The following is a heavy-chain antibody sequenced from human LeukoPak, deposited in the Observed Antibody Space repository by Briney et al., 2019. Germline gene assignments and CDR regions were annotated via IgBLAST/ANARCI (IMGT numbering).Heavy chain of an antibody. CDR3: ARDGCSSSICQAGGNWFDP. CDR2: INPSGGST. J-gene: IGHJ5*02. CDR1: GYTFTGYY. V-gene: IGHV1-46*01. D-gene: IGHD2-2*01. Sequence: ASVKVSCKASGYTFTGYYVHWVRQAPGQGLEWMGIINPSGGSTNYAQKFQGRVTMTRDTSTSTVYMELSSLRSEDTAVYYCARDGCSSSICQAGGNWFDPWGQGTLVTVSS.